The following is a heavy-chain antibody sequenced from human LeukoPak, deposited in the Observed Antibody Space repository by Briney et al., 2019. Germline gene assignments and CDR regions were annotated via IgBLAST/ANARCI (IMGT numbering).Heavy chain of an antibody. V-gene: IGHV3-66*01. D-gene: IGHD3-3*01. Sequence: GGSLRLSCAASGFTVSSNYMSWVRQAPGKGLEWVSVLYSGGSTYYADSVKGRFTISRDNAKKSLYLLMNSLRAEDTAVYYCARGDPDISFGVVGDAFDIWGQGTMVTVSS. CDR2: LYSGGST. J-gene: IGHJ3*02. CDR1: GFTVSSNY. CDR3: ARGDPDISFGVVGDAFDI.